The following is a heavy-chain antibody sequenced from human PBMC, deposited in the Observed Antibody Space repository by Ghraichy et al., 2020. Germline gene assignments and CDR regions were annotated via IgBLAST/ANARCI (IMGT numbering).Heavy chain of an antibody. V-gene: IGHV3-9*01. Sequence: GGSLRLSCAASGFTFDDYAMHWVRQAPGKGLEWVSGISWNSGSIGYADSVKGRFTISRDNAKNSLYLQMNSLRAEDTALYYCAKDMPPTTGWGQGTLVTVSS. J-gene: IGHJ4*02. D-gene: IGHD1-14*01. CDR3: AKDMPPTTG. CDR2: ISWNSGSI. CDR1: GFTFDDYA.